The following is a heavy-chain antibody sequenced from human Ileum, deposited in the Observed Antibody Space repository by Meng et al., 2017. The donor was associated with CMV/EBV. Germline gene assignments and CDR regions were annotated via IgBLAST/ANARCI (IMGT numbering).Heavy chain of an antibody. Sequence: GESLKISCAASGFTFSGSAMHWVRQASGKGLEWVGRIRSKANSYATAYAASVKGRFTISRDDSKNTAYQQMSSLKAEDAAVYYCTSHNLHYCDSSGSLWGQGTLVTVSS. CDR2: IRSKANSYAT. CDR3: TSHNLHYCDSSGSL. J-gene: IGHJ4*02. V-gene: IGHV3-73*01. D-gene: IGHD3-22*01. CDR1: GFTFSGSA.